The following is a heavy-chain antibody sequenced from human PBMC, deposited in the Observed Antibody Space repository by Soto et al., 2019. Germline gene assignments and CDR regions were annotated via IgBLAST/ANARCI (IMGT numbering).Heavy chain of an antibody. Sequence: QRLSCAASGSTFSSYAMSWVRQAPGKGLEWVSAISGSGGSTYYADSVKGRFTISRDNSKNTLYLQMNSLRAEDTAVYYCAKDYRAMAIFDYWGQGTLVTVSS. CDR1: GSTFSSYA. CDR3: AKDYRAMAIFDY. CDR2: ISGSGGST. J-gene: IGHJ4*02. V-gene: IGHV3-23*01. D-gene: IGHD5-18*01.